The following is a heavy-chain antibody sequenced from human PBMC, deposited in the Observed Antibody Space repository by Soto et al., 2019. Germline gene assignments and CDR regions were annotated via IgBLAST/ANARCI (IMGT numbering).Heavy chain of an antibody. CDR2: IYYSGST. V-gene: IGHV4-59*01. CDR1: GGSISSYY. J-gene: IGHJ3*02. CDR3: ARAPATGRDDAFDI. Sequence: SETLSLTCTVSGGSISSYYWSWIRQPPGKGLEWIGYIYYSGSTNYNPSLKSRVTISVDTSKNQFSLKLSSVTAADTAVYYCARAPATGRDDAFDIWGQGTMVTVSS. D-gene: IGHD1-1*01.